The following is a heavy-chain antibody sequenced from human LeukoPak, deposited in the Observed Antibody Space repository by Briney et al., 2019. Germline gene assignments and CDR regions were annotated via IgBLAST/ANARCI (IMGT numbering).Heavy chain of an antibody. Sequence: PGRSLRLSCAASGFTFSSYAISWLRQAPGQGLEWMGRIIPILGIANYAQKFQGRVTITADKSTSTAYMELSSLRSEDTAVYYCARGSYYDSSGYYLAGAQRDYWGQGTLVTVSS. CDR3: ARGSYYDSSGYYLAGAQRDY. CDR1: GFTFSSYA. V-gene: IGHV1-69*04. CDR2: IIPILGIA. D-gene: IGHD3-22*01. J-gene: IGHJ4*02.